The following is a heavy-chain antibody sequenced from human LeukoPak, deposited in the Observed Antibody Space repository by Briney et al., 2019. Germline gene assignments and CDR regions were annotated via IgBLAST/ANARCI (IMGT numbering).Heavy chain of an antibody. Sequence: GGSLRLSCAASGFTVSSNYMSWVRQAPGKGLEWVSAISGSGGSTYYADSVKGRFTISRDNAKNSLYLQMNSLRAEDTAVYYCARLDTAMDYSAFDIWGQGTMVTVSS. CDR2: ISGSGGST. CDR3: ARLDTAMDYSAFDI. D-gene: IGHD5-18*01. CDR1: GFTVSSNY. V-gene: IGHV3-21*01. J-gene: IGHJ3*02.